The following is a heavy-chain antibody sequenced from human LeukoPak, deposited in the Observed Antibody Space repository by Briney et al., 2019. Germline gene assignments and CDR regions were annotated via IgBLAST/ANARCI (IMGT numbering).Heavy chain of an antibody. CDR1: GDSISSYY. CDR2: IYYSGST. Sequence: SETLSLTCTVSGDSISSYYWSWIRQPPGKGLEWIGYIYYSGSTNYNPSLKSRVTIALDTSKTQFSLKLSSVTAADTAVYYCARGSGWYKAWFDPWGQGTLVTVSS. V-gene: IGHV4-59*01. J-gene: IGHJ5*02. CDR3: ARGSGWYKAWFDP. D-gene: IGHD6-19*01.